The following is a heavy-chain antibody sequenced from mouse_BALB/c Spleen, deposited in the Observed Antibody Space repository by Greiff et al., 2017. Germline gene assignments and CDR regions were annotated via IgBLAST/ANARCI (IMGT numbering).Heavy chain of an antibody. CDR2: IWAGGST. V-gene: IGHV2-9*02. D-gene: IGHD6-2*01. CDR3: ARDGVSAGTGIFDY. Sequence: QVQLKESGPGLVAPSQSLSITCTVSGFSLTSYGVHWVRQPPGKGLEWLGVIWAGGSTNYNSALMSRLSISKDNSTSQVFLKMNSLQTDDTAMYYCARDGVSAGTGIFDYWGQGTTLTVSS. CDR1: GFSLTSYG. J-gene: IGHJ2*01.